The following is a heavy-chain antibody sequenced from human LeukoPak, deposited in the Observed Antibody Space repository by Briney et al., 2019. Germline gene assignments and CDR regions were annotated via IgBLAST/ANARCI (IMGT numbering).Heavy chain of an antibody. Sequence: SETLSLTCAVYGGSFSGYYWSWIRQPPGKGLEWIGYIYYSGSTNYNPSLKSRVTISVDTSRNQFSLKLSSVTAADTAVYYCARTEFDAFDIWGQGTMVTVSS. CDR2: IYYSGST. V-gene: IGHV4-59*01. D-gene: IGHD3-10*01. CDR3: ARTEFDAFDI. J-gene: IGHJ3*02. CDR1: GGSFSGYY.